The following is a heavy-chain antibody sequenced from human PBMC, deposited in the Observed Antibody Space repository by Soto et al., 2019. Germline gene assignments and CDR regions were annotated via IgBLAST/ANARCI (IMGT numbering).Heavy chain of an antibody. D-gene: IGHD2-21*01. Sequence: QVQLVQSGAEVKKPGSSVKVSCKDSGGTFSTYSMFWVRQAPGQGLEWMGRIIPMLGIANYAQRFQDRVTITADKSTATAYMELSSLSSEDTALYYCTSGSWSGEVFDIWGQGTMVTVSS. CDR2: IIPMLGIA. CDR1: GGTFSTYS. V-gene: IGHV1-69*02. CDR3: TSGSWSGEVFDI. J-gene: IGHJ3*02.